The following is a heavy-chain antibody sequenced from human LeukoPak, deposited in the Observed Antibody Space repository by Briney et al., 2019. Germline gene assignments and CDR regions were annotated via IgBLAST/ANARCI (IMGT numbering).Heavy chain of an antibody. CDR1: GGSFSGYY. Sequence: PSETLPLTCAVYGGSFSGYYWSWIRQPPGKGLEWIGEINHSGSTNYNPSLKSRVTISVDTSKNQFSLKLSSVTAADTAVYYCARAGSEYSYGFVDYWGQGTLVTVSS. CDR2: INHSGST. CDR3: ARAGSEYSYGFVDY. J-gene: IGHJ4*02. D-gene: IGHD5-18*01. V-gene: IGHV4-34*01.